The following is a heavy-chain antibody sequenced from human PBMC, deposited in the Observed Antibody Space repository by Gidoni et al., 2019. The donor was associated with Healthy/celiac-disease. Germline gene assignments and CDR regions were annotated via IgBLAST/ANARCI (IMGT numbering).Heavy chain of an antibody. CDR2: IGTAGDP. CDR3: AREDYGGNSGDRYFDL. V-gene: IGHV3-13*05. CDR1: GFTFSSYD. J-gene: IGHJ2*01. Sequence: EVQLVESGGGLVQPGGSLRLSCAASGFTFSSYDMHWVRQATGKGLEGVSAIGTAGDPYYPGSVKGRFTISRENAKNSLYLQMNSLRAGDTAVYYCAREDYGGNSGDRYFDLWGRGTLVTVSS. D-gene: IGHD4-17*01.